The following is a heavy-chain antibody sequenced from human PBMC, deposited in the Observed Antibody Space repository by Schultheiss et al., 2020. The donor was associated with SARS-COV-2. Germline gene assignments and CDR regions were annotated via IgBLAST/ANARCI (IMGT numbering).Heavy chain of an antibody. CDR3: ARDWESSGWYYAFDI. J-gene: IGHJ3*02. V-gene: IGHV4-4*02. D-gene: IGHD6-19*01. CDR2: IYHSGTT. Sequence: SETLSLTCAVSGASISSSNWWSWVRQPPGKGLEWIGEIYHSGTTNYNPSLKSRVTISVDKSKNQFSLRLSSVTAADTAVYYCARDWESSGWYYAFDIWGQGTMVTVSS. CDR1: GASISSSNW.